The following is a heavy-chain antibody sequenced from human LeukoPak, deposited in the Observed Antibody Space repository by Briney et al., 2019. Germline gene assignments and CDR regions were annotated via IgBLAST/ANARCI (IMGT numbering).Heavy chain of an antibody. Sequence: PGGSLRLSCTPSGFSFSRYWMHWVRQAPGMGLVWVACINSDGSSTNYADSVKGRITVSRDNAKNTLYLQMNSLRAEDTAVYYCARDSFGLDYWGQGTLVTVSS. CDR2: INSDGSST. CDR1: GFSFSRYW. V-gene: IGHV3-74*01. D-gene: IGHD3-16*01. CDR3: ARDSFGLDY. J-gene: IGHJ4*02.